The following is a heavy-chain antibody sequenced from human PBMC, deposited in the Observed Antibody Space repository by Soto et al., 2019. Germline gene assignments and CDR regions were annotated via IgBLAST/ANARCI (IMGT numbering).Heavy chain of an antibody. CDR3: ASPITILGYGMDV. V-gene: IGHV3-7*01. J-gene: IGHJ6*02. CDR1: GFTFSSYW. CDR2: IKQDGSEK. D-gene: IGHD3-3*01. Sequence: PGGSLRLSCAASGFTFSSYWMSWVRQAPGKGLEWVANIKQDGSEKYYVDSVKGRFTISRDNAKNSLYLQMNSLRAEDTAVYYCASPITILGYGMDVWGQGTTVTVSS.